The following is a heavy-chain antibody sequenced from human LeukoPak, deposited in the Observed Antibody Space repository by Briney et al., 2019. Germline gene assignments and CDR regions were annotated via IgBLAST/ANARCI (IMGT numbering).Heavy chain of an antibody. V-gene: IGHV1-46*01. D-gene: IGHD3-22*01. CDR1: GYTFISYW. CDR3: ARRDYYGTSAFLDY. Sequence: ASVKVSCKASGYTFISYWIHWVRQAPGQGLEWMGIINPSGGTTTYAQKFQGRVTMTRDTSSSTVYMELSSLRSEDTALYYCARRDYYGTSAFLDYWGQGTLVTVSS. CDR2: INPSGGTT. J-gene: IGHJ4*02.